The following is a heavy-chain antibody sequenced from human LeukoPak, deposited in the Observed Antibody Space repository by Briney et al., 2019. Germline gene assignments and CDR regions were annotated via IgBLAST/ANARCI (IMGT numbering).Heavy chain of an antibody. V-gene: IGHV1-2*02. J-gene: IGHJ3*02. D-gene: IGHD3-22*01. Sequence: GASVKDSCKASGYTFTGYYMHWVRQAPGQGLEWMGWINPNSGGTNYAQKFQGRVTMTRDTSISTAYMELSRLRSDDTAVYYCARAWSPEYYYDSSGYDDAFDIWGQGTMVTVSS. CDR3: ARAWSPEYYYDSSGYDDAFDI. CDR2: INPNSGGT. CDR1: GYTFTGYY.